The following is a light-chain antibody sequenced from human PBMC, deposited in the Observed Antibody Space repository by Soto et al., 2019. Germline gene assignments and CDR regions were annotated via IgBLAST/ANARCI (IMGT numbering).Light chain of an antibody. Sequence: DTQMTQSPSTLSGSVGDRVTITCRASQTISSWLAWYQQKPGKAPKLLIYKASTLKSGVPSRFSGSGSGTEFTLAISSLQHDDFETYYCQPYNSYSEALGQGTKVDIK. J-gene: IGKJ1*01. CDR3: QPYNSYSEA. CDR1: QTISSW. CDR2: KAS. V-gene: IGKV1-5*03.